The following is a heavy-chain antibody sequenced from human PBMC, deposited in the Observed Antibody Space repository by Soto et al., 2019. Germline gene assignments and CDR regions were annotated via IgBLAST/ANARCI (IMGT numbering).Heavy chain of an antibody. CDR1: GYTFSNYG. Sequence: QVLLVQSGAEVKRPGASVKGSCKASGYTFSNYGITWVRQAPGHGLEWLGWVTAFNGDTNYAQNVRDRVNLTTDPSTETSYMELSSLRTDDTAVYYCARAGRVSFYYYGMDVWGQGTTVIVSS. D-gene: IGHD2-8*02. J-gene: IGHJ6*02. V-gene: IGHV1-18*01. CDR3: ARAGRVSFYYYGMDV. CDR2: VTAFNGDT.